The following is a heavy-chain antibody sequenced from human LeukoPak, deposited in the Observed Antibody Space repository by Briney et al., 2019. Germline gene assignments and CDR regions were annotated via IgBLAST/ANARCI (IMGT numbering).Heavy chain of an antibody. CDR3: SSEPGHSGWYGDY. D-gene: IGHD6-19*01. J-gene: IGHJ4*02. CDR1: GFTFSSYG. Sequence: GGSLRLSCAASGFTFSSYGMHWVRQAPGKGLEGVSIICYDGSNKYYEDSVKGRFTISKDNSKNTLYLQMNSLRVDDPAVYYCSSEPGHSGWYGDYWGQGTLVTV. CDR2: ICYDGSNK. V-gene: IGHV3-33*01.